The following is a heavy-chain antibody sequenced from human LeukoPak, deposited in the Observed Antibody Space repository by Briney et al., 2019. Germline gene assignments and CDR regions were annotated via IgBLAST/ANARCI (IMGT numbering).Heavy chain of an antibody. J-gene: IGHJ4*02. D-gene: IGHD3-16*02. CDR1: GFTFDDYA. CDR3: AKGPGFGELSLDY. V-gene: IGHV3-9*01. Sequence: GGPLRLSCAASGFTFDDYAMHWVRQAPGKGLEWVSGISWNSGSIGYADSVKGRFTISRDNAKNSLYLQMNSLRAEDTALYYCAKGPGFGELSLDYWGQGTLVTVSS. CDR2: ISWNSGSI.